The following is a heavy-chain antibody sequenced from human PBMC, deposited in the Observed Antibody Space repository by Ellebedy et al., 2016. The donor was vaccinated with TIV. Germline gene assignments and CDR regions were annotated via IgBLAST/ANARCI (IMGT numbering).Heavy chain of an antibody. J-gene: IGHJ3*02. Sequence: MPSETLSLTCTVSGGSISSYYWSWIRQPPGKGLEWIGYIYYSGSTNYNPSLKSRVTISVDTSKNQFSLKLSSVTAADTAVYYCARRGELLNAFDIWGQGTMVTVSS. V-gene: IGHV4-59*08. CDR1: GGSISSYY. CDR2: IYYSGST. D-gene: IGHD1-26*01. CDR3: ARRGELLNAFDI.